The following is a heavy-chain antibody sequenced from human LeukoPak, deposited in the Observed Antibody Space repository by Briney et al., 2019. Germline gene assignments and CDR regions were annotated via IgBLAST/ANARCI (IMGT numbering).Heavy chain of an antibody. V-gene: IGHV1-69*05. J-gene: IGHJ4*02. CDR1: GGTFSSYA. CDR3: VRGEEYCSGGSCYVLFDY. CDR2: IIPIFGTA. D-gene: IGHD2-15*01. Sequence: ASVKVSCKASGGTFSSYAISWVRQAPGQGLEWMGGIIPIFGTANYAQKFQGRVTITTDESTSTAYMELSSLRSEDTAVYYCVRGEEYCSGGSCYVLFDYWGQGTLVTVSS.